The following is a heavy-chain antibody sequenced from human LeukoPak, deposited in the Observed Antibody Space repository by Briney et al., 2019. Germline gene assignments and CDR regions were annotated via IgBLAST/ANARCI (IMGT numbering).Heavy chain of an antibody. Sequence: SVKLSFRTSGGTLSSNGISWVRQAPAQGLERMGGIIPNLGTAKYAQTVQGRVTITAYESTSTAYMELSSLRSEDTAVYYCARSLRFLEWFPNFDYWGQGTPVTVSS. V-gene: IGHV1-69*01. J-gene: IGHJ4*02. CDR1: GGTLSSNG. CDR3: ARSLRFLEWFPNFDY. CDR2: IIPNLGTA. D-gene: IGHD3-3*01.